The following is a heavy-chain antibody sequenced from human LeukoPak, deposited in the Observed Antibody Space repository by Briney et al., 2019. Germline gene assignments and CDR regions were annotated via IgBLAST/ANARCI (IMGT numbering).Heavy chain of an antibody. Sequence: GGXLRLSCAASGFTFSSYWMSWVRQAPGKGLEWVANIKQDGSEENYVDSVKGRFTISRDNAKKSLYLQMNSLRAEDSAVYYCARMESSSSAYWGQGTLVTVSS. CDR2: IKQDGSEE. CDR3: ARMESSSSAY. D-gene: IGHD6-6*01. CDR1: GFTFSSYW. J-gene: IGHJ4*02. V-gene: IGHV3-7*01.